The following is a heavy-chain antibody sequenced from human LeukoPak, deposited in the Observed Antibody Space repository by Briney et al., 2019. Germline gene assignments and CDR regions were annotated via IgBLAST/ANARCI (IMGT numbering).Heavy chain of an antibody. V-gene: IGHV3-23*01. J-gene: IGHJ4*02. CDR2: ISGSGDST. Sequence: GGSLRLSCAASGFTFSSYAMSWVRQAPGKGLEWVSAISGSGDSTYYADSVKGRFTISRDNSRNTLSLQMNSLRAEDTAVYYCAKEATGHSFSDYWGQGTLVTVSS. CDR3: AKEATGHSFSDY. D-gene: IGHD5-12*01. CDR1: GFTFSSYA.